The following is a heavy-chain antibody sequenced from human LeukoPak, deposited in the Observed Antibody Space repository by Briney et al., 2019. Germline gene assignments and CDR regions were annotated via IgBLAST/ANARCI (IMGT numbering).Heavy chain of an antibody. J-gene: IGHJ3*02. CDR3: ARKNDSNAFDI. CDR2: IGTAGDT. D-gene: IGHD2-15*01. Sequence: PGGSLRLSCAASGFTFSSYDMHWVRQATGKGLEWVSAIGTAGDTYYPGSVKGRFTISRENAKNSLYLQMNSLRAGDTAVYYCARKNDSNAFDIWGQGTMVTVSS. V-gene: IGHV3-13*01. CDR1: GFTFSSYD.